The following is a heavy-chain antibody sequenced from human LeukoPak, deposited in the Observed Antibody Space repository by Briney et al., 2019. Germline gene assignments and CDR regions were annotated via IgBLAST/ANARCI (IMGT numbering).Heavy chain of an antibody. Sequence: ASVKVSCKASGYTFTSYDINWVRQATGQGLEWMGWMNSNSGNTGYAQKFQGRVTMTWNTSISTAYMHLSSLRFEDTAVYYCARSYPDAFDIWGQGTMVTVSS. CDR2: MNSNSGNT. CDR3: ARSYPDAFDI. V-gene: IGHV1-8*01. J-gene: IGHJ3*02. CDR1: GYTFTSYD.